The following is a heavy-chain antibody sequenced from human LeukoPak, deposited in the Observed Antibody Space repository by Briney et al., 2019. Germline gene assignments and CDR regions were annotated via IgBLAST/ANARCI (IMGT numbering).Heavy chain of an antibody. V-gene: IGHV1-69*13. Sequence: ASVKVSCKASGGTFSSYAISWVRQAPGQGLEWMGGIIPIFGTANYAQKFQGRVTITADESTSTAYMELSSLRSEDTAVYYCARDRTWGSYRTFDYWGQGTLVTVSS. CDR1: GGTFSSYA. D-gene: IGHD3-16*02. J-gene: IGHJ4*02. CDR3: ARDRTWGSYRTFDY. CDR2: IIPIFGTA.